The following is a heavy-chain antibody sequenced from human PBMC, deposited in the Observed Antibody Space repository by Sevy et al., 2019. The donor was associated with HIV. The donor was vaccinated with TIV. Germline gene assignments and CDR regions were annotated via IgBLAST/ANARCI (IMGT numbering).Heavy chain of an antibody. Sequence: GGSLRLSCAASGFTFSSYSMNWVRQAPGKGLEWVSYISGSSNTKYYADSVKGRFTIPRDNAKNSLYLQMNSLRAEDTAVYYCARDPEQLVGNYFDYWGQGTPVTVSS. CDR1: GFTFSSYS. J-gene: IGHJ4*02. D-gene: IGHD6-13*01. CDR2: ISGSSNTK. V-gene: IGHV3-48*01. CDR3: ARDPEQLVGNYFDY.